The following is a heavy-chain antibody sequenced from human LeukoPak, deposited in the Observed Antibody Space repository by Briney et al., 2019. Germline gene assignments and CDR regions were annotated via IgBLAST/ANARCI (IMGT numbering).Heavy chain of an antibody. D-gene: IGHD5-18*01. CDR2: MNPNSGNT. Sequence: ASVKVSCKASGYTFTSYDINWVRQATGQGLEWMGWMNPNSGNTGYAQKFQGRVTMTRNTSISTAYMELSSLRSEDTAVYYCARRGYSYGPYDYWGQGTLVTVSS. V-gene: IGHV1-8*01. J-gene: IGHJ4*02. CDR3: ARRGYSYGPYDY. CDR1: GYTFTSYD.